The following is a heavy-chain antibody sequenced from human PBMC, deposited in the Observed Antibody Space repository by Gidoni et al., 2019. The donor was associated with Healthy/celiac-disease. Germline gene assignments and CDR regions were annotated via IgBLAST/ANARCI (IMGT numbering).Heavy chain of an antibody. CDR3: ARDIVATDYYYYYGMDV. CDR1: GYTFTSYY. Sequence: AEVKKPGASVKVSCKASGYTFTSYYMHWVRQAPGQGLEWMGIINPSGGSTSYAQKFQGRVTMTRDTSTSTVYMELSSLRSEDTAVYYCARDIVATDYYYYYGMDVWGQGTTVTVSS. J-gene: IGHJ6*02. D-gene: IGHD5-12*01. V-gene: IGHV1-46*01. CDR2: INPSGGST.